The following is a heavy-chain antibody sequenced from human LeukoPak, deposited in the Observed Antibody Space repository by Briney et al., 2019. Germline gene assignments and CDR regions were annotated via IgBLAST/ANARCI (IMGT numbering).Heavy chain of an antibody. J-gene: IGHJ3*02. Sequence: ASVKVSCKASGYTFTSYGISWVRQAPGQGLEWMGGIIPIFGTANYAQKFQGRVTITADKSTSTAYMELSSLRSEDTAVCYCAREGYSRAPSDAFDIWGQGTMVTVSS. CDR1: GYTFTSYG. D-gene: IGHD6-13*01. CDR3: AREGYSRAPSDAFDI. CDR2: IIPIFGTA. V-gene: IGHV1-69*06.